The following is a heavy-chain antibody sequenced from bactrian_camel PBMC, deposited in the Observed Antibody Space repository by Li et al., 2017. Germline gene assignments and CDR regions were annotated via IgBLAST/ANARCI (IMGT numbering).Heavy chain of an antibody. CDR1: GYRYDTYC. J-gene: IGHJ4*01. Sequence: VQLVESGGGPVQAGGPLRLSCAAPGYRYDTYCMGWFRQAPGKAREGIAVIDSDGDTAYAESMKDRFTISKDNAKNTLYLQMNSLKPEDTAMYYCAAGLQSFVNGRSTSKYTYWGRGTQVTVS. D-gene: IGHD1*01. V-gene: IGHV3S26*01. CDR3: AAGLQSFVNGRSTSKYTY. CDR2: IDSDGDT.